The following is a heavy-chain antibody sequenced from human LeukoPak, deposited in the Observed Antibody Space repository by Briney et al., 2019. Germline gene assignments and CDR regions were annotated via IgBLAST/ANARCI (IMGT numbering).Heavy chain of an antibody. Sequence: PGGSLKLSCAASGFTFSGSAMHWVRQASGKGLEWMGSIYPGDSNIKYSPSFQGQVTISADKSISTAYLQWSSLKASDTAMYYCARGIKYTSSWQYFDSWGQGTLVTVSS. CDR3: ARGIKYTSSWQYFDS. CDR2: IYPGDSNI. J-gene: IGHJ4*02. CDR1: GFTFSGSA. V-gene: IGHV5-51*01. D-gene: IGHD6-13*01.